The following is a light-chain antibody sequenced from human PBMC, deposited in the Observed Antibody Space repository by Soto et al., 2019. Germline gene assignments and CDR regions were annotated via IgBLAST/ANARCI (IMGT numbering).Light chain of an antibody. J-gene: IGKJ1*01. CDR3: HQYGSSPRT. CDR2: GAS. Sequence: ENVLTQSPGTLSLSPGERATLSCRASQSVSSSFLAWYQQKPGQAPSLLIYGASSRATGIPDRFSGSGSGTDFTLTISRLEPEDFALYYCHQYGSSPRTFGQGTKVEIK. V-gene: IGKV3-20*01. CDR1: QSVSSSF.